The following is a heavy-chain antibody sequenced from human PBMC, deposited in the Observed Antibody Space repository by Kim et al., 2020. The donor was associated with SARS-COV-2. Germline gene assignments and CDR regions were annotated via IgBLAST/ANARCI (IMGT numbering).Heavy chain of an antibody. CDR2: ISWNSVSI. Sequence: GGSLRLSCAASGFNFGESAMHWVRQPPGKGLEWVSSISWNSVSIPYADSVKGRFTISRDNAKNSLYLQMNSLRGDDTALYYCAKARGTYLVPDYWGQGTL. J-gene: IGHJ4*02. CDR1: GFNFGESA. V-gene: IGHV3-9*01. D-gene: IGHD1-26*01. CDR3: AKARGTYLVPDY.